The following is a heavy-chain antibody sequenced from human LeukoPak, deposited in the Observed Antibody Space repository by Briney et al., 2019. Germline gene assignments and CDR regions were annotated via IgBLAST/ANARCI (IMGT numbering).Heavy chain of an antibody. D-gene: IGHD6-19*01. Sequence: ASVKVSCKASGYTFTGYYMHWVRQAPGQGLEWMGWINPNSGGTNYAQKFQGRVTMTRDTSISTAYMELSRLRSDDTAVYYCARVRVEAVAGTMDYWGQGTLVTVSS. CDR3: ARVRVEAVAGTMDY. V-gene: IGHV1-2*02. CDR1: GYTFTGYY. CDR2: INPNSGGT. J-gene: IGHJ4*02.